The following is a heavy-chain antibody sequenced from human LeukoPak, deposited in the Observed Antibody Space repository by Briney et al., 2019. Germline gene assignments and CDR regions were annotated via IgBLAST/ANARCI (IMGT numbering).Heavy chain of an antibody. D-gene: IGHD6-19*01. J-gene: IGHJ4*02. V-gene: IGHV4-59*08. CDR2: IYYSGST. CDR3: ARPPGYRSGWSDFDY. Sequence: PSETLSLTCTVSGGSISSYYWSWIRQPPGKGLEWIGYIYYSGSTNYNPSLKSRVTISVDTSKNQFSLKLSSVTAADTAVYYCARPPGYRSGWSDFDYWGQGTLVTVSS. CDR1: GGSISSYY.